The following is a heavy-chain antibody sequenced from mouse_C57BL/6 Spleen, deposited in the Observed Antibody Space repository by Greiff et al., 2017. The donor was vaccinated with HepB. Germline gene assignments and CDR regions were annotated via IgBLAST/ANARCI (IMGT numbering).Heavy chain of an antibody. CDR3: ARSLGGAY. D-gene: IGHD4-1*01. J-gene: IGHJ3*01. V-gene: IGHV1-20*01. CDR1: GYSFTGYF. Sequence: EVMLVESGPELVKPGDSVKISCKASGYSFTGYFMNWVMQSHGKSLEWIGRINPYNGDTFYNQKFKGKATLTVDKSSSTAHMELRSLTSEDSAVYYCARSLGGAYWGQGTLVTVSA. CDR2: INPYNGDT.